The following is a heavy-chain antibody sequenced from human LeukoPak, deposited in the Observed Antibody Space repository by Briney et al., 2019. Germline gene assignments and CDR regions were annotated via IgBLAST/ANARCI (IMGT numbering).Heavy chain of an antibody. D-gene: IGHD3-22*01. CDR1: GGSISSGSYY. CDR2: IYTSGST. Sequence: SETLSLTCTVSGGSISSGSYYWSWIRQPAGKGLEGIGRIYTSGSTNYNPSLKSRVTMSVDTSKNQFSRKLSSVNAADTAVYFCARGPYSYDSSGAFDIWGPGTMVTVSS. CDR3: ARGPYSYDSSGAFDI. J-gene: IGHJ3*02. V-gene: IGHV4-61*02.